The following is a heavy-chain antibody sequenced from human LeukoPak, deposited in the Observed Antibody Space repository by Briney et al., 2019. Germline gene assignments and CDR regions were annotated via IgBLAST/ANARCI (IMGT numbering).Heavy chain of an antibody. V-gene: IGHV1-2*02. CDR1: GSTVTGYY. J-gene: IGHJ5*02. CDR2: ISPNNGGT. Sequence: ASVKVSCKASGSTVTGYYMLAFRQAPGQGLGWMGWISPNNGGTNSAQNFQGRVTTTRDTFVITAYMELNRLRSDDTAVYYCARSNVATPRGDNWFDPWGQGTLVTVSS. D-gene: IGHD6-6*01. CDR3: ARSNVATPRGDNWFDP.